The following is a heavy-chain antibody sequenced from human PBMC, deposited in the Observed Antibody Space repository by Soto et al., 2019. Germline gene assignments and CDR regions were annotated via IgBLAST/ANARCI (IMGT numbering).Heavy chain of an antibody. Sequence: ASVKVSCTASGYTFRTSGISWLRQAPGQGLEWMGWISAYNGNTNYAQKLQGRVTMTTETSTSTAYMELRSLRAEDTAVYYCAKRRYYDYLDNWFDPWGQGTLVTVSS. CDR3: AKRRYYDYLDNWFDP. CDR1: GYTFRTSG. J-gene: IGHJ5*02. D-gene: IGHD3-3*01. V-gene: IGHV1-18*01. CDR2: ISAYNGNT.